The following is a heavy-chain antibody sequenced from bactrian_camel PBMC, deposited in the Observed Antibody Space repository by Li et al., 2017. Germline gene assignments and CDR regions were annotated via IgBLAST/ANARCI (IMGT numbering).Heavy chain of an antibody. V-gene: IGHV3S1*01. Sequence: HVQLVESGGGSVQAGGSLRLSCKVSGYTYSGSCMGWFRQAPGKERETVAGIYTGGGSTYYADSVKGRFTIARDNAKNTVWLQLNSLKTEDMVIYYCAARGLYADYTYWGQGTQVTVS. CDR1: GYTYSGSC. CDR3: AARGLYADYTY. CDR2: IYTGGGST. D-gene: IGHD1*01. J-gene: IGHJ4*01.